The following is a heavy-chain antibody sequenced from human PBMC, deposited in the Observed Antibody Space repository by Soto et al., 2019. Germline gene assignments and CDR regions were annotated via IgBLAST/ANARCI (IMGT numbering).Heavy chain of an antibody. D-gene: IGHD5-12*01. V-gene: IGHV4-59*01. CDR2: IYYSGST. CDR3: ARGWLQLNFXY. J-gene: IGHJ4*02. Sequence: SETLSLTCTVSGGSISSYFWSWIRQPPGKGLEWIGYIYYSGSTNYNPSLKSRVTISVDTSKNQFSLKLSSVTAADTAVYYCARGWLQLNFXYWGQGTLVTVSS. CDR1: GGSISSYF.